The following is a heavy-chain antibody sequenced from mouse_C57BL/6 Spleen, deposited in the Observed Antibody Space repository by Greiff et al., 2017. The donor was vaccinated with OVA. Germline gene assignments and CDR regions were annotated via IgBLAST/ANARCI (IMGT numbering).Heavy chain of an antibody. CDR3: ARHYDYDDWYYFDY. CDR2: ISSGGSYT. J-gene: IGHJ2*01. Sequence: EVKLMESGGDLVKPGGSLKLSCAASGFTFSSYGMSWVRQTPDQRLEWVATISSGGSYTYYPHSVKGRFTISRDNAKNTLYLQMSSLKSEDTAMYYCARHYDYDDWYYFDYWGQGTTLTVSA. D-gene: IGHD2-4*01. CDR1: GFTFSSYG. V-gene: IGHV5-6*01.